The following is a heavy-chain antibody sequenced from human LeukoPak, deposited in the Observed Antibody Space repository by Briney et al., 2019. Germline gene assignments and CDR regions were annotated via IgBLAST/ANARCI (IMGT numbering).Heavy chain of an antibody. D-gene: IGHD2-15*01. CDR1: GLTFSSYD. CDR2: IGTAGDT. CDR3: ARGSYCSGGACSPVGAFDI. V-gene: IGHV3-13*01. J-gene: IGHJ3*02. Sequence: GGSLRLSCAASGLTFSSYDMHWVRQAPGKGLEWVSGIGTAGDTYYPGSIKGRFTFSRENAKNSLFLQMNGLRVGDTAVYYCARGSYCSGGACSPVGAFDIWGQGTVVTVSS.